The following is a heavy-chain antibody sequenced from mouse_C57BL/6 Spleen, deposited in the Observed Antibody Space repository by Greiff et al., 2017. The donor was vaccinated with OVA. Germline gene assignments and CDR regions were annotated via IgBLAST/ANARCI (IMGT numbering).Heavy chain of an antibody. D-gene: IGHD1-1*01. J-gene: IGHJ2*01. CDR2: IDPETGGT. Sequence: QVQLQQSGAELVRPGASVTLSCKASGYTFTDYEMHWVKQTPVHGLEWIGAIDPETGGTAYNQKFKGKAILTADKSSSTAYMELRSLTSEDSAVYYCTRLKIYAFDYWGKGTTLTVSS. CDR3: TRLKIYAFDY. CDR1: GYTFTDYE. V-gene: IGHV1-15*01.